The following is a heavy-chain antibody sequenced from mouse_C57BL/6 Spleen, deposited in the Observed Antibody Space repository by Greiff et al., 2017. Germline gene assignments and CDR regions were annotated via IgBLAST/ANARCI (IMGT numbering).Heavy chain of an antibody. CDR3: ARGYYGYTFDY. CDR2: ISYDGSN. Sequence: EVQLQESGPGLVKPSQSLSLTCSVTGYSITSGYYWNWIRQFPGNKLEWMGYISYDGSNNYNPSLKNRISITRDTSKNQFFLKLNSVTTEDTATYYCARGYYGYTFDYWGQGTTLTVSS. CDR1: GYSITSGYY. J-gene: IGHJ2*01. V-gene: IGHV3-6*01. D-gene: IGHD1-2*01.